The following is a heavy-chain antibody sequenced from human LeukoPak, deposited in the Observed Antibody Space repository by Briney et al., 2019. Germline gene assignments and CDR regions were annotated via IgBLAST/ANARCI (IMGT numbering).Heavy chain of an antibody. CDR3: ARDRVPYCSSTSCQEGAFDY. CDR2: ISSSSSYI. D-gene: IGHD2-2*01. J-gene: IGHJ4*02. CDR1: GFTFSSYS. V-gene: IGHV3-21*01. Sequence: GGSLRLSCAASGFTFSSYSMNWVRQAPGKGLEWVSSISSSSSYIYYADSVKGRFTISRDNAKNSLYLQMNSLRAEDTAVYYCARDRVPYCSSTSCQEGAFDYWGQGTLVTVSS.